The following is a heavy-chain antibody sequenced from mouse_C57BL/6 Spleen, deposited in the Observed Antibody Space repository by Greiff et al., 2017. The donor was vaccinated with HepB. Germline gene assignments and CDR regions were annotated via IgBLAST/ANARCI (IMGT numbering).Heavy chain of an antibody. CDR3: ARRHPAGYFDY. Sequence: QVQLQQPGAELVRPGTSVKLSCKASGYTFTSYWMHWVKQRPGQGLEWIGVIDPSDSYTNYNQKFKGKATLTVDTSSSTAYMQLSSLTSEDSAVYYCARRHPAGYFDYWGQGTTLTVSS. V-gene: IGHV1-59*01. CDR1: GYTFTSYW. CDR2: IDPSDSYT. D-gene: IGHD3-2*01. J-gene: IGHJ2*01.